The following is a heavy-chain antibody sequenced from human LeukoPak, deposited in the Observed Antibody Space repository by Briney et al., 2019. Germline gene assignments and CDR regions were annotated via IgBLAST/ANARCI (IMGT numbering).Heavy chain of an antibody. J-gene: IGHJ3*02. V-gene: IGHV3-43D*03. Sequence: PGGSLRLSCAASGFPFDDYGMLWVRQGPGKGLEWVSFISWHGETTYYSDSVKGRFTISRDNAKNTLYLQMNSLRAEDTAVYYCARVGARLGAFDIWGQGTMVTVSS. D-gene: IGHD6-25*01. CDR2: ISWHGETT. CDR1: GFPFDDYG. CDR3: ARVGARLGAFDI.